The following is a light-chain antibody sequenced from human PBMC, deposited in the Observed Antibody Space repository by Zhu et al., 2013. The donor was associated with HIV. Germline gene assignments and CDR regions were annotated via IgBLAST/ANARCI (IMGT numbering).Light chain of an antibody. CDR3: QQRAKWPRT. Sequence: EIVLTQSPATLSLSPGERATLSCRASQSVSSSYLAWYRQKPGQAPRLLIYGASSRATDIPDRFSGSGSGTDFTLTINSLESEDFAVYYCQQRAKWPRTFGQGTKLEIK. CDR2: GAS. V-gene: IGKV3D-20*02. J-gene: IGKJ1*01. CDR1: QSVSSSY.